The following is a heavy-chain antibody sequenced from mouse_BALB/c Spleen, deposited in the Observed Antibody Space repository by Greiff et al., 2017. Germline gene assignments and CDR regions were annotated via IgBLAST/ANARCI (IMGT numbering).Heavy chain of an antibody. CDR3: ARHEEGDYDGVYAMDY. CDR1: GYTFTEYI. CDR2: FYPGSGSI. D-gene: IGHD2-4*01. V-gene: IGHV1-62-2*01. J-gene: IGHJ4*01. Sequence: QVQLKQSGAELVKPGASVKLSCKASGYTFTEYIIHWVKQRSGQGLEWIGWFYPGSGSIKYNEKFKDKATLTADKSSSTVYMELSRLTSEDSAVYFCARHEEGDYDGVYAMDYWGQGTSVTVSS.